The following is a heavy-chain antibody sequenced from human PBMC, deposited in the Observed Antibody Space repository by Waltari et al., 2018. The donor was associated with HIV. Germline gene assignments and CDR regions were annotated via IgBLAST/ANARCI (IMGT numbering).Heavy chain of an antibody. D-gene: IGHD7-27*01. Sequence: EVQVLESGGGLVQPGGSLRLSCGASGFAFSSFAMSWVRQAPGKGLEWVSAISGSGGSTYYADSVKGRFTISRDNSKNTLYLQMNSLRAEDTAVYYCANPNAEDYWGQGTLVTVSS. J-gene: IGHJ4*02. V-gene: IGHV3-23*01. CDR3: ANPNAEDY. CDR2: ISGSGGST. CDR1: GFAFSSFA.